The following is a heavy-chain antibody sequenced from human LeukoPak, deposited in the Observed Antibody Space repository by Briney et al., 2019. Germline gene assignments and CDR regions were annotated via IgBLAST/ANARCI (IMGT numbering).Heavy chain of an antibody. J-gene: IGHJ4*02. Sequence: VASVKVSCKASGYTFTGYYLHWVRQAPGQGLEWMGWINPNSGGTDYAQKFQGRVTTTRDTSISTVCMELSRLRSDDTAVYYCAREGYCTGGTCFDNWGQGTLVTVSS. CDR3: AREGYCTGGTCFDN. D-gene: IGHD2-8*02. V-gene: IGHV1-2*02. CDR1: GYTFTGYY. CDR2: INPNSGGT.